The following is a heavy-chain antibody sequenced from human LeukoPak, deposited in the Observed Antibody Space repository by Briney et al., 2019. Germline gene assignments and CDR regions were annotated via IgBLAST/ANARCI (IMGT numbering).Heavy chain of an antibody. Sequence: PGGSLRLSCAASGFTFSSYDMHWVRQAPGKGPEWVAVISYDGSNKDYADSVRGRFTISRDNSKSTLYLQMNSLRADDTAVYYCARDCSSISCYADCWGQGTLVTVSS. D-gene: IGHD2-2*01. V-gene: IGHV3-30*04. CDR3: ARDCSSISCYADC. J-gene: IGHJ4*02. CDR1: GFTFSSYD. CDR2: ISYDGSNK.